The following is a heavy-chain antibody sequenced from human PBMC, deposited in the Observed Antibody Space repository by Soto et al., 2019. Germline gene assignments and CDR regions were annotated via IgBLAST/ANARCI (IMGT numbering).Heavy chain of an antibody. Sequence: ASVKVSCKASGYTFTNYAMHWVRQAPGQRLEWMGWINAGNGNTKYSQKFQGRVTITRDTSASTAYMELSSLRSEDTAVYYCARGVGDYVVLFDYWGQGTLVTVSS. J-gene: IGHJ4*02. V-gene: IGHV1-3*01. CDR1: GYTFTNYA. D-gene: IGHD4-17*01. CDR3: ARGVGDYVVLFDY. CDR2: INAGNGNT.